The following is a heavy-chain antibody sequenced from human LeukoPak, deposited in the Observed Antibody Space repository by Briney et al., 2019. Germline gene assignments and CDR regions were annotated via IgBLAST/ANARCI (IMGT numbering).Heavy chain of an antibody. CDR3: AKLAGIRGWFVYYFDY. V-gene: IGHV3-23*01. CDR2: MSGRGDTS. D-gene: IGHD6-19*01. Sequence: GGSLRLSCAASGFTFGTHAMTWVRQAPGKGLEWVSGMSGRGDTSYYADSVKGRFTIYRDNSKNTLFLQMNSLRAEDTAVYYCAKLAGIRGWFVYYFDYWGQGTVVTVS. J-gene: IGHJ4*02. CDR1: GFTFGTHA.